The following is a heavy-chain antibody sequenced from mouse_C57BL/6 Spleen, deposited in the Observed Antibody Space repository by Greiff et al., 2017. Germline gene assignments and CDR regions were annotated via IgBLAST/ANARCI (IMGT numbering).Heavy chain of an antibody. CDR2: IYPGDGDN. D-gene: IGHD3-2*02. Sequence: VQLQESGPALVKPGASVQISCKASGYAFSSSWMNWVKQRPGKGLEWIGRIYPGDGDNNYNGKFKGKATLTADKSSSTAYMQLSSLTAEDSAVYFGATAQATWFAYWGQGALVTVSA. CDR3: ATAQATWFAY. J-gene: IGHJ3*01. V-gene: IGHV1-82*01. CDR1: GYAFSSSW.